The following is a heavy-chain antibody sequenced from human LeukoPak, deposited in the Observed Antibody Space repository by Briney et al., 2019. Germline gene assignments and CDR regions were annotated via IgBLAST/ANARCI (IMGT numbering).Heavy chain of an antibody. CDR3: ARWGGYNYGHGADF. D-gene: IGHD5-18*01. CDR2: IRTIPNGATT. Sequence: PGGSLRLSCTVSGFTFGDYILSWFRQAPGKGLEWVCFIRTIPNGATTEYAASVQGRFTISRDDSKSITYLQMNSLRSEDTAVYYCARWGGYNYGHGADFWGQGNLVTVSS. CDR1: GFTFGDYI. J-gene: IGHJ4*02. V-gene: IGHV3-49*03.